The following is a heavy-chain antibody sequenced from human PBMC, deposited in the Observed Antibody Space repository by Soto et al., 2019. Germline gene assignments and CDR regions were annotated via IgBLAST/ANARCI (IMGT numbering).Heavy chain of an antibody. CDR3: ARGGYDFWSGYYSSWFDP. CDR1: GGSFSGYY. Sequence: SETLSLTCAVYGGSFSGYYWSWIRQPPGKGLEWIGEINHSGSTNYNPSLKSRVTISADTSKNQFSLKLSSVTAADTAVYYCARGGYDFWSGYYSSWFDPWGQGTLVTVSS. CDR2: INHSGST. J-gene: IGHJ5*02. D-gene: IGHD3-3*01. V-gene: IGHV4-34*01.